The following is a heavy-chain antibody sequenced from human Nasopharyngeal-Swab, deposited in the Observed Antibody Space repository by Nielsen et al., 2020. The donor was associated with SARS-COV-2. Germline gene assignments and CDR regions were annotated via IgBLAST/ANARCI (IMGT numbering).Heavy chain of an antibody. Sequence: GESLKISCAASGFTFSSYAMSWVRQAPGKGLEWVSSISGSGDTTYCPDSVKCRFTISRDNSKNTLYLQMNSLRAEDTAVYYCAKTARRYYYDSSGYYYPTAVSGYFDYWGQGTLVTVSS. CDR3: AKTARRYYYDSSGYYYPTAVSGYFDY. D-gene: IGHD3-22*01. V-gene: IGHV3-23*01. CDR2: ISGSGDTT. J-gene: IGHJ4*02. CDR1: GFTFSSYA.